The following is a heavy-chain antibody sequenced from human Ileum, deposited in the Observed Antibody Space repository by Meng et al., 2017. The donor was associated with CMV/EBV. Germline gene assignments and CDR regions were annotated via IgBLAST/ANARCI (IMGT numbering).Heavy chain of an antibody. CDR3: AKANSGGVVIPAFDY. D-gene: IGHD3-3*01. CDR1: GFTFSSYA. Sequence: SGFTFSSYAMGWVRQAPGKGLEWVSAISGSGGSTYYADSVKGRFTISRDNSKNTLYLQMNSLRAEDTAVYYCAKANSGGVVIPAFDYWGQGTLVTVSS. V-gene: IGHV3-23*01. J-gene: IGHJ4*02. CDR2: ISGSGGST.